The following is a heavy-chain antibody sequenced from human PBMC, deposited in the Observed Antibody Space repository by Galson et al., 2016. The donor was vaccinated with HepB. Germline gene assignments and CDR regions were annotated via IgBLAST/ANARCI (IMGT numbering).Heavy chain of an antibody. J-gene: IGHJ4*02. V-gene: IGHV3-23*01. D-gene: IGHD3-22*01. Sequence: SLRLSCAASGFTISNYVMTWVRQAPGMGLEWVSGISTTGSTTYYADSVKGRFTISRDNSRNTVYVQINSLRAEDTAIYYCTMISWSTSSGFGFWGQGTRVTVSS. CDR3: TMISWSTSSGFGF. CDR2: ISTTGSTT. CDR1: GFTISNYV.